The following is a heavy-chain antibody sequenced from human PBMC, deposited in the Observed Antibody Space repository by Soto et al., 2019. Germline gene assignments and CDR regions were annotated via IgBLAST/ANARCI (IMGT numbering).Heavy chain of an antibody. Sequence: SETLSLTCTVSGGSITSSSYYWGWIRQPPGKGLEWIGGIYYSVRSYYNPSLKSRVTMSVDTSKNQFSLTLNSVTAADAAVYYCARQRTTVVTQAYFDHWGQGTLVTVSS. CDR3: ARQRTTVVTQAYFDH. CDR1: GGSITSSSYY. J-gene: IGHJ4*02. CDR2: IYYSVRS. V-gene: IGHV4-39*01. D-gene: IGHD4-17*01.